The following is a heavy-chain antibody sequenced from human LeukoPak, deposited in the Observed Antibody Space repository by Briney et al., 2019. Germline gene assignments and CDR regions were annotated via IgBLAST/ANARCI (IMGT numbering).Heavy chain of an antibody. D-gene: IGHD3-10*01. CDR2: XSGXXXXX. CDR3: AKAVWAYYYGSGSPTLYYYYGMDV. V-gene: IGHV3-23*01. J-gene: IGHJ6*02. CDR1: GFXFSXXX. Sequence: GGSLRLSCAASGFXFSXXXXXWVXXXXXKXXEXFXXXSGXXXXXYYADXVKGRFTISRDNSNTTLYLQMNSLRAENTAVYYCAKAVWAYYYGSGSPTLYYYYGMDVWGQGTTVTVSS.